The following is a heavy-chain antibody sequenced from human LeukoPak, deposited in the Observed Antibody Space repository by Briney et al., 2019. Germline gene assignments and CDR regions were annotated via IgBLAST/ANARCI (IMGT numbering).Heavy chain of an antibody. CDR3: ARVGVRYSSGGTFDY. D-gene: IGHD6-19*01. CDR2: IESDGSRT. J-gene: IGHJ4*02. CDR1: GFTFSSYR. V-gene: IGHV3-74*01. Sequence: GGSLRLSCAASGFTFSSYRMHWVRQAPGKGLVWVSHIESDGSRTTYADSVKGRFTISRDNAKNTLYLQMNSLRAEDTAVYYCARVGVRYSSGGTFDYWGQGTLVTVSS.